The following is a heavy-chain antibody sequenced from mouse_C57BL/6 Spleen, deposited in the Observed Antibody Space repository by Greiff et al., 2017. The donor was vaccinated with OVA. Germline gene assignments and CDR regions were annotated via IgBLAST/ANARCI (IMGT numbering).Heavy chain of an antibody. CDR1: GYSITSGYY. CDR3: AREGIYYGNYEGY. J-gene: IGHJ2*01. D-gene: IGHD2-1*01. Sequence: EVQRVESGPGLVKPSQSLSLTCSVTGYSITSGYYWNWIRQFPGNKLEWMGYISYDGSNNYNPSLKNRISITRDTSKNQFFLKLNSVTTEDTATYYCAREGIYYGNYEGYWGQGTTLTVSS. CDR2: ISYDGSN. V-gene: IGHV3-6*01.